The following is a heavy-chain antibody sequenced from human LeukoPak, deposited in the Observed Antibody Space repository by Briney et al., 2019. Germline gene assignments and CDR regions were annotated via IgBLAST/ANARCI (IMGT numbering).Heavy chain of an antibody. CDR2: IWYGGSTK. CDR3: AKGEYYHESSGYPDY. D-gene: IGHD3-22*01. J-gene: IGHJ4*02. Sequence: GGSLRLSCAASGLTFSSYGMHWVRQAPGKGLEWVAVIWYGGSTKYYADSVKGRFTISRDNSKNTLYLQMNSLRAEDTAVYYCAKGEYYHESSGYPDYWGQGTQVTVFS. CDR1: GLTFSSYG. V-gene: IGHV3-30*02.